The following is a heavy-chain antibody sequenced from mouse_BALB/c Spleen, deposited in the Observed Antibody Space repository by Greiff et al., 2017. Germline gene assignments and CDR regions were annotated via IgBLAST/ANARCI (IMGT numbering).Heavy chain of an antibody. CDR1: GYSFTSYW. Sequence: EVQLQESGTVLARPGASVKMSCKASGYSFTSYWMHWVKQRPGQGLEWIGAIYPGNSDTSYNQKFKGKAKLTAVTSASTAYMELSSLTNEDSAVYYCTEGGSSFAYWGQGTLVTVSA. V-gene: IGHV1-5*01. J-gene: IGHJ3*01. CDR2: IYPGNSDT. CDR3: TEGGSSFAY.